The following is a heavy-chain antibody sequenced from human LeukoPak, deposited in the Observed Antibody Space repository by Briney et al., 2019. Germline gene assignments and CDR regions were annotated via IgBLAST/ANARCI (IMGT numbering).Heavy chain of an antibody. Sequence: GASVKVSSKASGYTFTDYYIHWVRQAPGQGLERMGWINPNRGGTNYAQKFQGRVTMTRDTSIATTYMDLSSLISDDTAVYYCARGHDNTGYNYFDYWGQGTLVTVSS. CDR1: GYTFTDYY. J-gene: IGHJ4*02. D-gene: IGHD3-9*01. CDR2: INPNRGGT. V-gene: IGHV1-2*02. CDR3: ARGHDNTGYNYFDY.